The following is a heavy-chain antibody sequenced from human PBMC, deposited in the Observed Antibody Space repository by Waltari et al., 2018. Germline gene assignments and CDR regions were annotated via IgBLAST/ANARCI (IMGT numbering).Heavy chain of an antibody. Sequence: QVQLQESGPGLVKPSETLSLTCAVSGYSIRSGYYWGWIRQPPGKGLEWIGRIYHSGSTYYNPSLKSRVTISVDTSKNQFSLKLSSVTAADTAVYYCARVSPNCGGDCYLLDYWGQGTLVTVSS. CDR1: GYSIRSGYY. CDR3: ARVSPNCGGDCYLLDY. V-gene: IGHV4-38-2*01. D-gene: IGHD2-21*02. CDR2: IYHSGST. J-gene: IGHJ4*02.